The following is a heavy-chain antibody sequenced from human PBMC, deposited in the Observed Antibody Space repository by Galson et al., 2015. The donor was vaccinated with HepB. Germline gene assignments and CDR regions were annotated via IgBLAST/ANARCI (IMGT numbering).Heavy chain of an antibody. CDR3: AAGYCSGGTCYLGDY. J-gene: IGHJ4*02. CDR2: ISSNGGST. V-gene: IGHV3-64*01. CDR1: GFTFSSYA. Sequence: SLRLSCAGSGFTFSSYAMYWVRQAPGKGLEFVSAISSNGGSTHYANSVKGRFTISRDNSKNTLFLQMDSLRAEDMAVYYCAAGYCSGGTCYLGDYWGQGTLVTVSS. D-gene: IGHD2-15*01.